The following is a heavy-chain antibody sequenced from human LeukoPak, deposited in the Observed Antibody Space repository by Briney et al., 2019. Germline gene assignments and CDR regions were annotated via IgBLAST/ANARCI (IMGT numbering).Heavy chain of an antibody. CDR2: ISYDGSNK. CDR3: EKEERDRLDY. V-gene: IGHV3-30*18. CDR1: GFTFSSYG. D-gene: IGHD5-24*01. Sequence: GGSLRLSCAASGFTFSSYGMHWVRQAPGKGLEWVAVISYDGSNKYYADSVKGRFTISRDNSKNTLYLQMNSLRAEDTAVYYCEKEERDRLDYWGQGTLVTVSS. J-gene: IGHJ4*02.